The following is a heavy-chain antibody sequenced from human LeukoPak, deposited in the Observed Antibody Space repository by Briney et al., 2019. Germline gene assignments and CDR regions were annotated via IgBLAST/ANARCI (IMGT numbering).Heavy chain of an antibody. J-gene: IGHJ4*02. D-gene: IGHD4-17*01. V-gene: IGHV3-15*01. CDR2: IKSQRDGGTT. Sequence: GGSLRLSCAASGFTFSNAWMNWVRQAPGKGLEWVGRIKSQRDGGTTDYGAPVKGRFTISRDDSTTTLYLQMNSLKTEDTATYYCTTYYGDYVDFWGQGTLVTVSS. CDR1: GFTFSNAW. CDR3: TTYYGDYVDF.